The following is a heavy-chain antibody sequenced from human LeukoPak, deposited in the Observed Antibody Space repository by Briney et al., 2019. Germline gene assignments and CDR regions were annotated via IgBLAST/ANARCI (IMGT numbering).Heavy chain of an antibody. D-gene: IGHD4-17*01. CDR2: IYSGGST. Sequence: GGSLRLSCAASGFTVSSNYMSWVRQAPGKGLEWGSVIYSGGSTYYADSVKGRFTISRDNSKNTLYLQINSLRAEDTAVYYCARDRDGDPYFDYWGQGTLVTVSS. CDR3: ARDRDGDPYFDY. J-gene: IGHJ4*02. CDR1: GFTVSSNY. V-gene: IGHV3-53*01.